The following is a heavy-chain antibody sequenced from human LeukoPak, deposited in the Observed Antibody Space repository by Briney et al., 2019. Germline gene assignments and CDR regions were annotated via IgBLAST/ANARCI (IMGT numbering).Heavy chain of an antibody. CDR1: GFTFSNYW. Sequence: GGSLRLPCAASGFTFSNYWMHWVRQAPGKGLVWVSRINSDGSSTSYADSVKGRFTISRDNSKNTLYLQMNSLRAEDTAVYYCARDGMIVSNGNWFDPWGQGTLVTVSS. CDR3: ARDGMIVSNGNWFDP. CDR2: INSDGSST. D-gene: IGHD3-22*01. J-gene: IGHJ5*02. V-gene: IGHV3-74*01.